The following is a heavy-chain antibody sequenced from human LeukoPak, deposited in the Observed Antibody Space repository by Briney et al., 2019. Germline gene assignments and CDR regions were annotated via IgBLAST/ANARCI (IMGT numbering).Heavy chain of an antibody. CDR2: IYYSGST. D-gene: IGHD5-12*01. J-gene: IGHJ4*02. CDR1: GVSISSYY. Sequence: PSETLSLTCTVSGVSISSYYWSWIRQPPGKGLEWIGDIYYSGSTNYNPSLKTRVTISVDTSNNQFSLKLSCVTAADTAVYYCAIGGYIGYDTPPFDFWGQGTLVTV. CDR3: AIGGYIGYDTPPFDF. V-gene: IGHV4-59*01.